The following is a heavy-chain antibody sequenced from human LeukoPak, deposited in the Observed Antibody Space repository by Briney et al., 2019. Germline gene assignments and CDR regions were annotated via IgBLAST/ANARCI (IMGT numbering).Heavy chain of an antibody. CDR1: GYTFTSYA. CDR2: INAGNGNT. CDR3: ARGDHSGSYSVLDY. J-gene: IGHJ4*02. D-gene: IGHD1-26*01. V-gene: IGHV1-3*01. Sequence: ASVKVSCKASGYTFTSYAIHWVRQAPGQRLEWMGWINAGNGNTKYSQKFQGRVTITRDTSASTAYMELSSLRSEDTAVYYCARGDHSGSYSVLDYWGQGTLVTVSS.